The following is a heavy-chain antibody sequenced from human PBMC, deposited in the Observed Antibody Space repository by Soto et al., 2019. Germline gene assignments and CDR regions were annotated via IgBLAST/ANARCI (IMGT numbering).Heavy chain of an antibody. CDR3: ALAMLRGIIVFDY. CDR1: GYTFSNYP. J-gene: IGHJ4*02. Sequence: QVQLVQSGAEVKKPGASVKVSCKTSGYTFSNYPVHWVRQAPGQRLEWMGWINAGNGDTKYSQKFQGGVTITRDTSASTAYMEVSSLRSEHTAVSYCALAMLRGIIVFDYWGQGTPLTLSS. V-gene: IGHV1-3*01. CDR2: INAGNGDT. D-gene: IGHD3-10*01.